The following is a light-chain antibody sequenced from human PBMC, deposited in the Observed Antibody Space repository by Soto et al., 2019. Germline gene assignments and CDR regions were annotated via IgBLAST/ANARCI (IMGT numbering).Light chain of an antibody. CDR1: QSISSW. CDR2: DAS. J-gene: IGKJ1*01. Sequence: DIQMTQSPSTLSASVGDRVTITCRASQSISSWLAWYQQKPGKAPKLLIYDASSLESGVPSRFSGSGSGTEFTLTISGLQHDDFATYYCQQSWTFGQGTKVEIK. CDR3: QQSWT. V-gene: IGKV1-5*01.